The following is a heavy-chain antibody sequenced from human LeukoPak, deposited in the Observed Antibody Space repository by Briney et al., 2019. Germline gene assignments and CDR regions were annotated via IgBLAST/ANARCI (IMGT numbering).Heavy chain of an antibody. Sequence: SETLSLTCTVSAGSISSYYWGWIRKPPGKGLEWIGSIYSSGNTNDNPSLKRRLTISVNKSKNQFSLKLTSVTAADTAMYYCARGGVVVQDAFDIWGQGTMVTVSS. D-gene: IGHD1-1*01. CDR2: IYSSGNT. J-gene: IGHJ3*02. CDR3: ARGGVVVQDAFDI. CDR1: AGSISSYY. V-gene: IGHV4-59*08.